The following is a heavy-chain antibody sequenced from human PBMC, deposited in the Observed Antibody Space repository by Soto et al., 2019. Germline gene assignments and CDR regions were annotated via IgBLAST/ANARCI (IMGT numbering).Heavy chain of an antibody. J-gene: IGHJ4*02. CDR1: GFTFRTSV. V-gene: IGHV3-23*01. CDR2: IVPTGSRR. Sequence: EVHLLESGGDLVQPGGSLRISCAASGFTFRTSVMAWVRRAPGKGLEWISSIVPTGSRRFYADSVNGRFTISRDNSRTTLYLQMNSLRVDDTAVYYCAAYADGPYRPPYDYWGQGTLVTVSS. D-gene: IGHD4-17*01. CDR3: AAYADGPYRPPYDY.